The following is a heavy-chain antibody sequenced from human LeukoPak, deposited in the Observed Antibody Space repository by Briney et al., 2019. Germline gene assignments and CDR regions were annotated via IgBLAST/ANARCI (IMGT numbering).Heavy chain of an antibody. CDR1: GLTLSSYS. D-gene: IGHD4-17*01. CDR3: ATVTTGPDFDY. CDR2: ISSSSSYI. V-gene: IGHV3-21*03. J-gene: IGHJ4*02. Sequence: GGSLRLSCAASGLTLSSYSMNWVRQAPGKGLEWVSSISSSSSYIYYADSVKGRFTISRDNAKNSLYLQMNSLRAEDTAVYYCATVTTGPDFDYWGQGPLVTVSS.